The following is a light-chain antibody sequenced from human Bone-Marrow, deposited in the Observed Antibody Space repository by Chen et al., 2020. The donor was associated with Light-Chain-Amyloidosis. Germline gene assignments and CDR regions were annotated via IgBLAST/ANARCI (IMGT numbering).Light chain of an antibody. J-gene: IGLJ3*02. CDR1: SSNIGVNY. V-gene: IGLV1-47*01. CDR3: AAWDDSLRGVV. CDR2: RKN. Sequence: QSVLTQPPSASGTPGQRVTISCSGSSSNIGVNYVTWYQHLPGTAPKVVIYRKNLGAPGVPDRFSATRSGTSASLAISGLRSEDDADYYCAAWDDSLRGVVFGGGTKLTVL.